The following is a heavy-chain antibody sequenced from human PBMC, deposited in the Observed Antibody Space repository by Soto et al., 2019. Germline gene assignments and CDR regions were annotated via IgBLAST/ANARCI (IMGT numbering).Heavy chain of an antibody. D-gene: IGHD3-3*01. V-gene: IGHV3-23*01. CDR3: AKGSSPPPRGSGHYLIDD. Sequence: PGWSLRLSCAASGFTFSSYSMGWVRQAPGKGLEWVSAISGNGAGTYYADSVQGRFTISRDNSKNTLYLQTNTLRADDKAVYYCAKGSSPPPRGSGHYLIDDWGQGTRVT. CDR1: GFTFSSYS. CDR2: ISGNGAGT. J-gene: IGHJ4*02.